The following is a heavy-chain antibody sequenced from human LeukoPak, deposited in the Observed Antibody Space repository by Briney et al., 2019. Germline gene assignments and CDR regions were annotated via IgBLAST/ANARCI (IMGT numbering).Heavy chain of an antibody. J-gene: IGHJ6*02. CDR1: GFTFSSYA. D-gene: IGHD6-19*01. Sequence: PGGSLRLSCAASGFTFSSYAMSWVRQAPGKGLEWVAVISYDGSNKYYADSVKGRFTISRDNSKNTLYLQMNSLRAEDTAVYYCARDGAAILLGIAVAGDYYGMDVWGQGTTVTVSS. CDR2: ISYDGSNK. V-gene: IGHV3-30-3*01. CDR3: ARDGAAILLGIAVAGDYYGMDV.